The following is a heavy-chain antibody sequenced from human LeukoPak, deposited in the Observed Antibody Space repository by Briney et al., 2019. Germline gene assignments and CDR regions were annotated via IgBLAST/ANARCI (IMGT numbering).Heavy chain of an antibody. V-gene: IGHV4-59*01. CDR2: LYYSGST. CDR1: VDSISSYY. J-gene: IGHJ4*02. Sequence: SETLSLTCTVSVDSISSYYWSWIRQPPGKGLEWIGYLYYSGSTNYNPSLKSRVTISVDTSKNQFSLKLSSVTAADTAVYYCARDDGGLDYWGQGTLVTVSS. D-gene: IGHD3-16*01. CDR3: ARDDGGLDY.